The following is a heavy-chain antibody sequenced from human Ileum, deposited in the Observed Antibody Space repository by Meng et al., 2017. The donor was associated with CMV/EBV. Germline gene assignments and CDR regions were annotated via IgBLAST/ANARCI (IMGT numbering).Heavy chain of an antibody. J-gene: IGHJ4*02. Sequence: VQLVDSGGDLIQPGGSLSLSCEASGLIVSRHYMSWVRQTPGTGLEWVSVLYSGGSAYYADSVRGRFTISRDNSKNTLYLQMNRLRVDDTAIYYCATHRGYSTGWDHWGQGTLVTVSS. V-gene: IGHV3-53*01. CDR3: ATHRGYSTGWDH. CDR1: GLIVSRHY. CDR2: LYSGGSA. D-gene: IGHD6-19*01.